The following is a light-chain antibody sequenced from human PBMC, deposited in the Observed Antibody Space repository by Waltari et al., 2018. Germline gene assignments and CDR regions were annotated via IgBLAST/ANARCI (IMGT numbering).Light chain of an antibody. J-gene: IGKJ3*01. CDR2: DAS. V-gene: IGKV3-11*01. CDR1: QSVSSY. Sequence: EIVLTQSPATLSLSPGDRATLSCRASQSVSSYLAWYQQKPGQAPRLLIYDASNRATGIPARFSGSGSGTDFTLTISSLEPEDFAVYYCQQRSNWPSFTFVLGPKWISN. CDR3: QQRSNWPSFT.